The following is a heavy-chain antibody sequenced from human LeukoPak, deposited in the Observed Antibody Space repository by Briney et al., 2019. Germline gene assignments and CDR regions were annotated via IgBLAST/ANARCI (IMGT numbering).Heavy chain of an antibody. D-gene: IGHD2-2*01. Sequence: PGGSLRLSCAASGFTFSYYGMHWVRQAPGKGLEWVAGIRYDGSNQYYADSVKGRFTISRDNPRNTLYLQMNSLRAEDTVVYYCARDDCSSTTCYAYWGQGTLVTVSS. J-gene: IGHJ4*02. V-gene: IGHV3-33*01. CDR1: GFTFSYYG. CDR3: ARDDCSSTTCYAY. CDR2: IRYDGSNQ.